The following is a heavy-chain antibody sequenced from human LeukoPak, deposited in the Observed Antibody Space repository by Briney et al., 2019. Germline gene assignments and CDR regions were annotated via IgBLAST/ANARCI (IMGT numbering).Heavy chain of an antibody. D-gene: IGHD3-22*01. J-gene: IGHJ2*01. V-gene: IGHV3-21*01. Sequence: PGGSLRLSCAASGFTFSSYSMNWVRQAPGKGLEWVSSISSSSSYIYYADSVKGRFTISRDNAKNSLYLQMNSLRAEDTAVYYCARDASSSSGYYWYFDLWGRGTLVTVSS. CDR3: ARDASSSSGYYWYFDL. CDR1: GFTFSSYS. CDR2: ISSSSSYI.